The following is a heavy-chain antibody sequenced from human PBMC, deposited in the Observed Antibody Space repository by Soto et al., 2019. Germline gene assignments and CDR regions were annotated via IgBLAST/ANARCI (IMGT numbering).Heavy chain of an antibody. CDR3: ASSLYDSSGYYDYFDY. V-gene: IGHV3-30-3*01. D-gene: IGHD3-22*01. Sequence: PWWSQRLSCAASGFTFSSYAMHWVRQAPGKGLEWVAVISYDGSNKYYADSVKGRFTISRDNSKNTLYLQMSSLRAEDTAVYYCASSLYDSSGYYDYFDYWGQGTLVTVSS. CDR1: GFTFSSYA. CDR2: ISYDGSNK. J-gene: IGHJ4*02.